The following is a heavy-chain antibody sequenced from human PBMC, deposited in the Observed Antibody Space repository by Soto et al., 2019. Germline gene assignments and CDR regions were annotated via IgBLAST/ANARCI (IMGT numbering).Heavy chain of an antibody. CDR1: GFNFGGFA. D-gene: IGHD2-2*01. CDR2: ISDSSSHT. Sequence: EVQLVESGGGLVKAGESLSLSCAASGFNFGGFAMNWVRQAPGKGLEWISSISDSSSHTYYADSVRGRFTISRNNADNSVYLQMNSLRAEDTALYFCARDLYHCSSWNMRGYRYFAFWGQGTLVTVSS. J-gene: IGHJ4*02. CDR3: ARDLYHCSSWNMRGYRYFAF. V-gene: IGHV3-21*02.